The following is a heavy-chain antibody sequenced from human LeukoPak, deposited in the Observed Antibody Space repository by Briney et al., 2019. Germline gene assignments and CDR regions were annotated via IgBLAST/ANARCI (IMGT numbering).Heavy chain of an antibody. D-gene: IGHD4-11*01. Sequence: SGRSLRLSCAASGFTFSSYGMHWVRQAPGKGLEWVAFIRYDGSNKYYADSVKGRFTISRDNSKNTLYLQMNSLRAEDTAVYYCAKGNRLHRNYIHYYYYMDVWGKGTTVTVSS. CDR3: AKGNRLHRNYIHYYYYMDV. CDR1: GFTFSSYG. V-gene: IGHV3-30*02. J-gene: IGHJ6*03. CDR2: IRYDGSNK.